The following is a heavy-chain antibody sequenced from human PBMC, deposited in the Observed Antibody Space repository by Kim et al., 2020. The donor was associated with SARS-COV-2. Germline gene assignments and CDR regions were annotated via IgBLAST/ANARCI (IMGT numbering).Heavy chain of an antibody. CDR3: ARGSPRSRYGSGGRYVY. CDR2: INHSGST. CDR1: GGSFSGYY. Sequence: SETLSLTCAVYGGSFSGYYWSWIRQPPGKGLEWIGEINHSGSTNYNPSLKSRVTISVDTSKNQFSLKLSSVTAADTAVYYCARGSPRSRYGSGGRYVYWGQGTLVTVSS. D-gene: IGHD3-10*01. V-gene: IGHV4-34*01. J-gene: IGHJ4*02.